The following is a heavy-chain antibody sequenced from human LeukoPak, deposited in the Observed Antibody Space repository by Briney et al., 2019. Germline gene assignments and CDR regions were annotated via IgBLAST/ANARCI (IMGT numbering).Heavy chain of an antibody. D-gene: IGHD2-15*01. CDR1: GFTFSSYE. Sequence: GGSLRLSCAASGFTFSSYELHWVRQAPGKGLEWISYISSSGSTTYYSDSVKGRFTISRDNAWNSLYLQMNGLRPDDTALYYCASLRPRQQLVVDHWGQGTLVTVSS. J-gene: IGHJ4*02. CDR2: ISSSGSTT. V-gene: IGHV3-48*03. CDR3: ASLRPRQQLVVDH.